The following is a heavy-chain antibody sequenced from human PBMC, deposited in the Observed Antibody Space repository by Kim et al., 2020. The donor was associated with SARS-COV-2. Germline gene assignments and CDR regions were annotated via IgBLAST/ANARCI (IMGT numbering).Heavy chain of an antibody. J-gene: IGHJ4*02. CDR1: GYTFTSYD. CDR2: MNPNSGNT. D-gene: IGHD6-13*01. Sequence: ASVKVSCKASGYTFTSYDINWVRQATGQGLEWMGWMNPNSGNTGYAQKFQGRVTMTRNTSISTAYMELSSLRSEDTAVYYCARGDGYSSSWYGDYFDYWGQGTLVTVSS. V-gene: IGHV1-8*01. CDR3: ARGDGYSSSWYGDYFDY.